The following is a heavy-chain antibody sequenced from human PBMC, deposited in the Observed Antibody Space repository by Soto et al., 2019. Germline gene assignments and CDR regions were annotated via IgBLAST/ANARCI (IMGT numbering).Heavy chain of an antibody. J-gene: IGHJ4*02. CDR3: ARERWFGEAGFDF. V-gene: IGHV3-21*01. Sequence: VQLVESGGGLVKPGGSLKLSCAASGFTFSSYNMNWVRQAPGKGLEWLSCISGGANYVYYVDSVKGRFTISRDNAKNSLYLQMDSLRVEDTAVYYCARERWFGEAGFDFWGQGTLVTVSS. D-gene: IGHD3-10*01. CDR1: GFTFSSYN. CDR2: ISGGANYV.